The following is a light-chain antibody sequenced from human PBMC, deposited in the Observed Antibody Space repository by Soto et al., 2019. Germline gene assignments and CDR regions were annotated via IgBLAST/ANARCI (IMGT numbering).Light chain of an antibody. Sequence: ESVLTQSPGTLSLSPGERATLSCGASQSVTNRYFAWYQQRPGQAPRLLIYGISNRATGIPDRFSGSGSGTDFNLTISRLEPEDFVVYYCQQYSRLPHTFGQGTKVDIK. CDR1: QSVTNRY. CDR3: QQYSRLPHT. CDR2: GIS. V-gene: IGKV3-20*01. J-gene: IGKJ2*01.